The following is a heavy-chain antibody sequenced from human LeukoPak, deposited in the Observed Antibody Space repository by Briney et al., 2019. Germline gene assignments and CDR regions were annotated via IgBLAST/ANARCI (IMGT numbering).Heavy chain of an antibody. CDR3: ARVGTGTSGYFDY. V-gene: IGHV3-53*01. CDR1: GFIVSSNY. CDR2: IYSGGST. J-gene: IGHJ4*02. Sequence: GSLRLSCAASGFIVSSNYMSWVRQAPGKGLEWVLIIYSGGSTYYADSVKGRFTISRENSKNTVYLQMNSLRGEDTAMYYCARVGTGTSGYFDYWGQGALVTVSS. D-gene: IGHD2-8*01.